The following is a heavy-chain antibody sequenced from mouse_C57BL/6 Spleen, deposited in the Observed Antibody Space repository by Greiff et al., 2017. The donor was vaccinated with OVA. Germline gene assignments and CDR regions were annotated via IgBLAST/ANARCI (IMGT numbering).Heavy chain of an antibody. CDR2: IYPGDGDT. Sequence: QVQLQQSGAELVKPGASVKISCKASGYAFSSYWMNWVKQRPGKGLEWIGQIYPGDGDTNYNGKFKGKATLTADKSSSTAYMQLSSLTSEDSAVYFCARSGALLLLFDYWGQGTTLTVSS. V-gene: IGHV1-80*01. CDR1: GYAFSSYW. J-gene: IGHJ2*01. D-gene: IGHD1-1*01. CDR3: ARSGALLLLFDY.